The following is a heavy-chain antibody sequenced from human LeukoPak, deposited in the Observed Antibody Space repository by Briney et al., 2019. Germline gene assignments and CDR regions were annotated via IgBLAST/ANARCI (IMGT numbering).Heavy chain of an antibody. CDR2: INPSGGST. CDR1: GYTFTSYY. CDR3: ARDGRAMVRGSPSWFDP. Sequence: ASVKVSCKASGYTFTSYYMHWVRQAPGQGLEWMGIINPSGGSTNYAQKFQGRVTMTRDTSTSTAYMELRSLRSDDTAVYYCARDGRAMVRGSPSWFDPWGQGTLVTVSS. V-gene: IGHV1-46*01. J-gene: IGHJ5*02. D-gene: IGHD3-10*01.